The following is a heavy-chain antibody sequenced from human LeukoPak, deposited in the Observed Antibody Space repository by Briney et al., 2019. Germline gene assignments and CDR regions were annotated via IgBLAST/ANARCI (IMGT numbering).Heavy chain of an antibody. CDR3: VRGSTDWNGMDV. V-gene: IGHV3-74*01. Sequence: QPGGSLRLSCAASGFTLSNHYMHWVRQAPGKGLVSVSRIDPNGRYTSYADSVKGRFTISRDNAKNTLYLQMNTLGAEDTALYYCVRGSTDWNGMDVWGQGTTVTVSS. J-gene: IGHJ6*02. D-gene: IGHD6-19*01. CDR1: GFTLSNHY. CDR2: IDPNGRYT.